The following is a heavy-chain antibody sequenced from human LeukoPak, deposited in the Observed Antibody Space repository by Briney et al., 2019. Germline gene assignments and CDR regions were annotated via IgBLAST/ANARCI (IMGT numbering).Heavy chain of an antibody. CDR3: ARLEQLASFDY. J-gene: IGHJ4*02. D-gene: IGHD6-6*01. CDR2: INHSGST. Sequence: SETLSLTCTVSGYSISSGYYWSWIRQPPGKGLEWIGEINHSGSTNYNPSLKSRVTISVDTSKNQFSLKLSSVTAADTAVYYCARLEQLASFDYWGQGTLVTVSS. CDR1: GYSISSGYY. V-gene: IGHV4-38-2*02.